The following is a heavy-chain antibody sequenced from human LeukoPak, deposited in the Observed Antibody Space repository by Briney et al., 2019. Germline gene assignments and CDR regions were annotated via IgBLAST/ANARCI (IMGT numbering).Heavy chain of an antibody. CDR1: GFTFNIYS. J-gene: IGHJ6*03. CDR3: XXXXXXXXXXXXXGPAYYYYYMDV. V-gene: IGHV3-49*04. CDR2: IRSKAYGGTT. Sequence: PGGSLRLSCAASGFTFNIYSMNWVRQAPGKGLEWVGFIRSKAYGGTTEYAASVIGRLTISRDDTTSIAYLHMNSLKTEDTAVXXXXXXXXXXXXXXXXGPAYYYYYMDVWGKGTTVTISS.